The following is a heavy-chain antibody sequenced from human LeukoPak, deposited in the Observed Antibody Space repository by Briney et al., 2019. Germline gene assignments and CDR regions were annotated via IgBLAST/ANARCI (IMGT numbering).Heavy chain of an antibody. CDR1: GGSISSYC. Sequence: SETLSLTCTVSGGSISSYCWSWIRQPPGKGLEWIGYIYYSGSTNYNPSLKSRVTISVDTSKNQFSLKLSSVTAADTAVYYCARDFGLGYCSSTSCYAFDIWGQGTMVTVSS. CDR3: ARDFGLGYCSSTSCYAFDI. D-gene: IGHD2-2*01. V-gene: IGHV4-59*01. J-gene: IGHJ3*02. CDR2: IYYSGST.